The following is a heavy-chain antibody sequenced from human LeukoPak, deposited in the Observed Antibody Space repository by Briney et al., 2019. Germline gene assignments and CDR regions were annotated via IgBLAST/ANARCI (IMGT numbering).Heavy chain of an antibody. Sequence: GGSLRLSCAASGFTFDDYAMHWVRQAPGKGLEWVSGISWNGGSLGYADSVKGRFTISRVNTKNSLYLQMNSLRAEDTAVYYCAREASGSGALDYWGQGTLVTVSS. CDR1: GFTFDDYA. V-gene: IGHV3-9*01. CDR3: AREASGSGALDY. D-gene: IGHD6-19*01. CDR2: ISWNGGSL. J-gene: IGHJ4*02.